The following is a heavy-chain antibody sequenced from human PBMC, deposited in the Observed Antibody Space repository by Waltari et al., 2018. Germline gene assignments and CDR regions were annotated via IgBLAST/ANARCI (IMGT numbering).Heavy chain of an antibody. V-gene: IGHV3-7*01. CDR1: GFPFTDYW. J-gene: IGHJ4*02. Sequence: EVHLVESGGGLVQPGGSLRLSCPASGFPFTDYWMSWVRQAPGKGPEWVANIHKDGSEKNYVDYVKGRFSISRDNAKDSVYLQMNSLRADDTAMYYCVRDHWGPDYWGQGTLVTVSS. D-gene: IGHD7-27*01. CDR3: VRDHWGPDY. CDR2: IHKDGSEK.